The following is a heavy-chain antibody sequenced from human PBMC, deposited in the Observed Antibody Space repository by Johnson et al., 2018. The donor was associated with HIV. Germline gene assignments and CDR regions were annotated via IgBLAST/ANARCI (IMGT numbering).Heavy chain of an antibody. Sequence: VQLVESGGGLVQPGGSLRLSCVASGFTFSRNWMSWVRQAPGKGLEWVANIKQDGSEKYYVDSVKGRFTISRDNAKNSLYVQMNSLRAEDTAVYYCAKDGGRLRTDAFDIWGQGTMVTVSS. D-gene: IGHD2-15*01. CDR2: IKQDGSEK. V-gene: IGHV3-7*03. J-gene: IGHJ3*02. CDR3: AKDGGRLRTDAFDI. CDR1: GFTFSRNW.